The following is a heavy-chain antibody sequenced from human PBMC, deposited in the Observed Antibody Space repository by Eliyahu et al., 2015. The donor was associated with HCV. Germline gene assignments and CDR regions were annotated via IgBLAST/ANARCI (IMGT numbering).Heavy chain of an antibody. J-gene: IGHJ6*02. V-gene: IGHV4-59*08. D-gene: IGHD3-10*01. CDR3: ARHGSGNSPGYYGLDV. CDR2: IHDTGRT. CDR1: GASISSDY. Sequence: QVQLQESGPGLVKPSETLSLTCSVSGASISSDYCSWIRQPPGKGLEWIGYIHDTGRTSYNPSLKSRVTILMDMSKKQISLKLSSVTAADTAVYYCARHGSGNSPGYYGLDVWGQGATVTVSS.